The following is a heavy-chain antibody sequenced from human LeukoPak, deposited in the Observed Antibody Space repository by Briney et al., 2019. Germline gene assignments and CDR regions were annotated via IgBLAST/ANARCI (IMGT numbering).Heavy chain of an antibody. V-gene: IGHV3-48*01. CDR2: ICSSSSTI. J-gene: IGHJ6*03. D-gene: IGHD3-10*01. Sequence: PSETLSLTCTVSGGSISSSSYYWGWIRQPPGKGLEWVSYICSSSSTIYYADSVKGRFTISRDNAKISLYLQMNSLRAEDTAVSYCARVAVGVRGAIGPPYYYYMDVWGKGTTVTVSS. CDR3: ARVAVGVRGAIGPPYYYYMDV. CDR1: GGSISSSS.